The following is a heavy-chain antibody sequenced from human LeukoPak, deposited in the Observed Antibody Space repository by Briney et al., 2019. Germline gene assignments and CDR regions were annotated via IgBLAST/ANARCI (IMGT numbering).Heavy chain of an antibody. CDR2: ITHSGNI. CDR1: GGPLSNYY. D-gene: IGHD4-17*01. V-gene: IGHV4-34*01. Sequence: SETLSLICAVYGGPLSNYYWSWVRQPPGKGLEWIGEITHSGNIHYNPSLKSRVTISIDTSKNQFSLRLTSVAAADTAVYYCAPIYGDYSDFYSWGQGTLVTVSS. J-gene: IGHJ4*02. CDR3: APIYGDYSDFYS.